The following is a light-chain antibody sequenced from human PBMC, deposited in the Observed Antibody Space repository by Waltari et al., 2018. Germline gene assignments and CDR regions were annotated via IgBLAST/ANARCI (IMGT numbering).Light chain of an antibody. CDR1: RDIRNS. J-gene: IGKJ1*01. CDR3: QQYYSTPQT. Sequence: TGRASRDIRNSLAWYQQKPGKAPSLLLYYTATLQTGVPSRFSGRGSGSEYTLTISSLQTDDFATYFCQQYYSTPQTFGQGTKVEIK. V-gene: IGKV1-NL1*01. CDR2: YTA.